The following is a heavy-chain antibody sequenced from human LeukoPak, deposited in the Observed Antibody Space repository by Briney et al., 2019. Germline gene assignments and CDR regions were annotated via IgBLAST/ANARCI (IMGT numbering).Heavy chain of an antibody. Sequence: SETLSLTCTVSGGSISSYYWSWIRQPPGKGLEWIGYIYTSGGTNYNPSLKSRVTISVDTSKNQFSLKLSSVTAADTAVYYCARHGGYSGYDFTYFDYWGQGTLVTVSS. V-gene: IGHV4-4*09. CDR1: GGSISSYY. CDR2: IYTSGGT. CDR3: ARHGGYSGYDFTYFDY. D-gene: IGHD5-12*01. J-gene: IGHJ4*02.